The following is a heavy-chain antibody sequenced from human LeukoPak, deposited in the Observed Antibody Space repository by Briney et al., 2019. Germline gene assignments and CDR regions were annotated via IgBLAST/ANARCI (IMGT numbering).Heavy chain of an antibody. CDR2: VYYNGDT. CDR3: ARLYSTSWCFDQ. D-gene: IGHD2-2*01. Sequence: SETLSLTCTVSDGSISSGGYYWAWIRQPPGKGLEWIGSVYYNGDTYYNPTLKSRLTISVDTSKTQFSLKLSSVTAADTALYYCARLYSTSWCFDQWGQGTPVTVSS. J-gene: IGHJ4*02. CDR1: DGSISSGGYY. V-gene: IGHV4-39*01.